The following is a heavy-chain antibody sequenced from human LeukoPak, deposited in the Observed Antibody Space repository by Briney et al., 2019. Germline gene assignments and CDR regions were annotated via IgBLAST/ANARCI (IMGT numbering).Heavy chain of an antibody. D-gene: IGHD1-26*01. Sequence: ASVTVSCTASGYTGDYMHWVRQAPGQGLEWMGWMNLNSGGTNYAQKFQGRVTMTRDTSISTAYMELSRLRSDDTAVYYCARHAGATAVLDYWGQGTLVTVSS. V-gene: IGHV1-2*02. CDR1: GYTGDY. J-gene: IGHJ4*02. CDR3: ARHAGATAVLDY. CDR2: MNLNSGGT.